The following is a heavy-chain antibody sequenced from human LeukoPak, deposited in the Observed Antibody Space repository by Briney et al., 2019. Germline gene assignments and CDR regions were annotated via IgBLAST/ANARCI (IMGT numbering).Heavy chain of an antibody. D-gene: IGHD2-15*01. CDR2: ISGSGGST. CDR1: GFTFSSYA. CDR3: AKICGSCQSGIFDY. Sequence: GGSLRLSCAASGFTFSSYAMSWVRQAPGKGLECVSIISGSGGSTYDADSVKGRFTISRDNSKNTVYLQMNSLRAEDTAVYYCAKICGSCQSGIFDYWGQGTLVTVSS. J-gene: IGHJ4*02. V-gene: IGHV3-23*01.